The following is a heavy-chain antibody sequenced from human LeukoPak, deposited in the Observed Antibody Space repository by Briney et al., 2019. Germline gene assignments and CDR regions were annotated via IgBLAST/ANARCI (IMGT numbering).Heavy chain of an antibody. D-gene: IGHD3-10*01. V-gene: IGHV3-23*01. CDR1: EFIFNNFA. CDR3: AKDLLPLDY. J-gene: IGHJ4*02. CDR2: ISDTGGST. Sequence: GGSLRLSCAASEFIFNNFAMSWVRQAPGKGLEWVSAISDTGGSTYYADSVKGRFTVSRDTSKKMVYLQMNSLRAEDTALYYCAKDLLPLDYWGQGTLVTASS.